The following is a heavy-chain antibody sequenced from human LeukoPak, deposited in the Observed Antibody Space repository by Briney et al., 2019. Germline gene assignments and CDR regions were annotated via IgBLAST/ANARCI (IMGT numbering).Heavy chain of an antibody. CDR3: ARERYSSSWYNAFDI. V-gene: IGHV4-39*07. Sequence: SETLSLTCTVSGGSIGSSSYYWDWIRQPPGKGLEWIGSIYYSGSTYYNPSLKSRVTISVDTSKNQFSLKLSSVTAADTAVYYCARERYSSSWYNAFDIWGQGTMVTVSS. CDR2: IYYSGST. CDR1: GGSIGSSSYY. D-gene: IGHD6-13*01. J-gene: IGHJ3*02.